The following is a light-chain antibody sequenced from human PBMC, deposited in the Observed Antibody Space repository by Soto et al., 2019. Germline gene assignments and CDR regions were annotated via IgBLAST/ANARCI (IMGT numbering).Light chain of an antibody. CDR3: QQYGSSLTWT. CDR2: AAS. Sequence: EVVLTQSPGTVSLSPGERVTLSCRASQSVISNYLAWYQQRPDQAPRLLIYAASSRATGIPDRFSGSGSVTDFTLSISSLEPEDFAVYYCQQYGSSLTWTFGQGTKVE. V-gene: IGKV3-20*01. CDR1: QSVISNY. J-gene: IGKJ1*01.